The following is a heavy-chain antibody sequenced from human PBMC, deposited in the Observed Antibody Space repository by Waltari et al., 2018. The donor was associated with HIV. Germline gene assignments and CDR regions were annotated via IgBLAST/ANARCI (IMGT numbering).Heavy chain of an antibody. CDR1: GYTFNNYA. CDR3: ARSPAF. J-gene: IGHJ4*02. CDR2: MNTNSGNP. V-gene: IGHV7-4-1*02. Sequence: QVQLVQSGSQLKKPGASVKISCKASGYTFNNYALHWVRQASGQGLEWMGWMNTNSGNPTYAQGFTGRFVLSLDTSLTTTYLQINTLKPDDSAVYYCARSPAFWGQGTLVIVSS.